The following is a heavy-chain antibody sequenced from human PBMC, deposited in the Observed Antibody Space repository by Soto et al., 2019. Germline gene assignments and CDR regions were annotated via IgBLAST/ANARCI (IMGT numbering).Heavy chain of an antibody. CDR3: AVAVAGPTAIGY. V-gene: IGHV3-74*01. CDR1: GFTFISYW. J-gene: IGHJ4*02. D-gene: IGHD6-19*01. CDR2: INSDGSST. Sequence: EVQLVDSGGGLVQPGGSLKLSCAASGFTFISYWMHWVRQAPGKGLVWVSRINSDGSSTSYADSVKGRFTISRDNAKNTLYLQMNSLRAEDTAVYYCAVAVAGPTAIGYWGQGTLVTVSS.